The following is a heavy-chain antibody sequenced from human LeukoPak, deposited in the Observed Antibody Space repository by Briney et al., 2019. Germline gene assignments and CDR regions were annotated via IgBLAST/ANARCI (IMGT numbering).Heavy chain of an antibody. J-gene: IGHJ5*02. CDR3: ARDNLAYDSSGYYGSRWFDP. CDR2: IYYSGST. CDR1: GGSISSSSYY. Sequence: PSETLSLTCTVSGGSISSSSYYWGWIRQPPGKGLEWIGSIYYSGSTYYNPSLKSRVTISVDRSKNQFSLKLSSVTAADTAVYYCARDNLAYDSSGYYGSRWFDPWGQGTLVTVSS. D-gene: IGHD3-22*01. V-gene: IGHV4-39*07.